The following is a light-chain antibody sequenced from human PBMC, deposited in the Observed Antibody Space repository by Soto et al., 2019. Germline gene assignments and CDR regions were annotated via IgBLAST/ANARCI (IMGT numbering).Light chain of an antibody. CDR2: HAS. Sequence: DIQMTNSPSTLPASGGDIVTITCRASQSISNWLAWYQQKPGTAPKVLIYHASNLQSGVPSRYSGSGSGTEFTLTISNLQPDDFATYHCQQYESYSPWTFGQATKVDIK. CDR3: QQYESYSPWT. CDR1: QSISNW. J-gene: IGKJ1*01. V-gene: IGKV1-5*01.